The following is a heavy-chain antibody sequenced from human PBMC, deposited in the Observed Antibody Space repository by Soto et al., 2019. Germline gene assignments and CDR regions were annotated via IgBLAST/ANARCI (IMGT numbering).Heavy chain of an antibody. Sequence: PSETLSLTCSVSGDSVSSGSYYWSCLRQPPGKGLEWIGYIFYSGNTNYNPSLQSRVTISVDTSKNQFSLKLRSVTAADTAMYYCARHYSGSYYSHWFDPWGQGTLVTVSS. CDR2: IFYSGNT. D-gene: IGHD1-26*01. J-gene: IGHJ5*02. CDR3: ARHYSGSYYSHWFDP. CDR1: GDSVSSGSYY. V-gene: IGHV4-61*01.